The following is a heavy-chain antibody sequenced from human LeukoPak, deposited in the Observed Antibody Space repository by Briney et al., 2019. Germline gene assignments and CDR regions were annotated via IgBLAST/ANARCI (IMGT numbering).Heavy chain of an antibody. Sequence: PGGSLRLSCAASGFTFSSYSMSWVRQAPGTGLEWVTSISSNGRNTYYSDSVKGRFTISRDNSKNTMYLQMNSLRAEDTAVFYCVKDRPTWPIDYWGQGTLVTVSS. CDR3: VKDRPTWPIDY. CDR1: GFTFSSYS. CDR2: ISSNGRNT. D-gene: IGHD5-12*01. J-gene: IGHJ4*02. V-gene: IGHV3-23*01.